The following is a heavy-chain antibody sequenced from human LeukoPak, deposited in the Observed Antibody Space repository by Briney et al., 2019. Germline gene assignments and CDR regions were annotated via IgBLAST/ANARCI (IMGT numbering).Heavy chain of an antibody. D-gene: IGHD1-7*01. CDR3: ARRWNYGRNYYIDV. CDR1: GGFFSNYY. Sequence: SETLSLTCAVYGGFFSNYYWSWIRQPPGKGLEWIGEINDSGRTNYNPSLMSRVTVSVDTSKNQFSLRLTSVTATDTAVYYCARRWNYGRNYYIDVWGNGATVSVSS. J-gene: IGHJ6*03. CDR2: INDSGRT. V-gene: IGHV4-34*01.